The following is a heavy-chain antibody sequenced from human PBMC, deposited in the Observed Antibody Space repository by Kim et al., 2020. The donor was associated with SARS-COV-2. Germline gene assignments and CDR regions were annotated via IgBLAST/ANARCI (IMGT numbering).Heavy chain of an antibody. Sequence: SVKVSCKASGGTFGTYPISWVRQAPGQGLEWMGGIIPFFDTTNYAPKFQGRVTMTADDSTRTTYMELSSLKSGDMAVYFCASRFFDSSGNYHDFWGQGT. CDR1: GGTFGTYP. J-gene: IGHJ4*02. CDR3: ASRFFDSSGNYHDF. V-gene: IGHV1-69*13. D-gene: IGHD3-22*01. CDR2: IIPFFDTT.